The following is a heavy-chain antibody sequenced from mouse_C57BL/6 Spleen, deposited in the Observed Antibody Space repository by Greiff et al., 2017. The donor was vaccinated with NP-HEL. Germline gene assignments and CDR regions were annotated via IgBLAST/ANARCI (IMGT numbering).Heavy chain of an antibody. Sequence: VQLQESDAELVKPGASVKISCKVSGYTFTDHTIHWMKQRPEQGLEWIGYIYPRDGSTKYNEKFKGKATLTADKSSSTAYMQLNSLTSEDAAVDVCARGYDDGYYFDYWGQGTTLTVSS. CDR1: GYTFTDHT. D-gene: IGHD2-12*01. CDR3: ARGYDDGYYFDY. V-gene: IGHV1-78*01. J-gene: IGHJ2*01. CDR2: IYPRDGST.